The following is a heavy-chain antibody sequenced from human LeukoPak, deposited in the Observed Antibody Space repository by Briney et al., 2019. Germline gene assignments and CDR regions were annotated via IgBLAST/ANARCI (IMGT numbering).Heavy chain of an antibody. D-gene: IGHD7-27*01. CDR3: ARGGPTGDLLK. J-gene: IGHJ4*02. CDR1: GGSISRGGYY. V-gene: IGHV4-31*03. Sequence: SETLSLTCTVSGGSISRGGYYWNWIRQHPREGLEWIGYFYYSRTTSYNPSLKSRATISVDTSKNQFSLKLSSVTAADTAVYYCARGGPTGDLLKWGQGTLVTVSS. CDR2: FYYSRTT.